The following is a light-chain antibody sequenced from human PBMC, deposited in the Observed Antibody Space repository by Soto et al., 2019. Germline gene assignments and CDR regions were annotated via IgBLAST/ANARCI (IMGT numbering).Light chain of an antibody. J-gene: IGLJ2*01. CDR2: EGS. V-gene: IGLV2-23*01. CDR1: SSGVENYNL. CDR3: SSYAGAVV. Sequence: QSALTQPASVSGSPGQSITLSCTRTSSGVENYNLFSWYQHRPGKAAKLIIYEGSQRPSGVSDRFSGSKSGNTASLTISGLRAEDEADYYCSSYAGAVVFGGGTKLTVL.